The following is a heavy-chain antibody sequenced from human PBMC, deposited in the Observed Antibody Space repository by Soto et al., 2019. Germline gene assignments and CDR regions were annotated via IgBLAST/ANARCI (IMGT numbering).Heavy chain of an antibody. CDR2: INAGNGNT. Sequence: ASVKVSCKASGYTFTSYAMHWVRQAPGQRLEWMGWINAGNGNTKYSQKFQGRVTITRDTSASTAYMELSSLRSEDTAVYYCARDSSYSATHPTDYWGQGTLVTVSS. D-gene: IGHD6-13*01. V-gene: IGHV1-3*01. CDR1: GYTFTSYA. CDR3: ARDSSYSATHPTDY. J-gene: IGHJ4*02.